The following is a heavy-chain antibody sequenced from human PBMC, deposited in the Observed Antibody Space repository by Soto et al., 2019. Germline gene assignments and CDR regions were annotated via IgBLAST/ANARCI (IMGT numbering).Heavy chain of an antibody. D-gene: IGHD3-16*01. CDR1: GYTLTELS. V-gene: IGHV1-24*01. J-gene: IGHJ6*02. CDR2: FDPEDGET. Sequence: ASVKVSCKVSGYTLTELSMHWVRQAPGKGLEWMGGFDPEDGETIYAQKFHGRVTMTEDTSTDTAYMELSSLRSEDTAVYYCATDWATKENHGNYGMDVWGQGTTVTVSS. CDR3: ATDWATKENHGNYGMDV.